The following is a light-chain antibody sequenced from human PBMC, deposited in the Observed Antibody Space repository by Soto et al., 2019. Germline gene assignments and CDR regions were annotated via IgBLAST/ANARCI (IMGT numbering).Light chain of an antibody. CDR2: DAS. Sequence: EIVLTQSPGILSLSPGERATLSCRASQSVSSALAWYQQKPGLPPRLLIYDASTRATGIPARFSGSGSGTDFTLTISSLQSQDFAVYYCQQYNKWPRTFGQGTKV. J-gene: IGKJ1*01. CDR1: QSVSSA. CDR3: QQYNKWPRT. V-gene: IGKV3-15*01.